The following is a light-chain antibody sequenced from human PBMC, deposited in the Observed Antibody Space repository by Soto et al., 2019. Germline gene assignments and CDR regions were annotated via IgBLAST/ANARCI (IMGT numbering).Light chain of an antibody. CDR2: SHN. J-gene: IGLJ1*01. CDR3: AAWDDSLNGDV. V-gene: IGLV1-44*01. CDR1: SSNIGSNT. Sequence: QSALTQPPSASGTPGQRVTISCSGSSSNIGSNTVNWYQQLPGTAPKFLIYSHNQRPSGIPDRISGSKSGTSASLAISGLQTEDEADDYCAAWDDSLNGDVFGTGTKLTVL.